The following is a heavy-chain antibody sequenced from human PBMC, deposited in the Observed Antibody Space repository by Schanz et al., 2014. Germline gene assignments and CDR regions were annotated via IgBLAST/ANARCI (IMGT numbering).Heavy chain of an antibody. V-gene: IGHV1-3*04. D-gene: IGHD6-13*01. CDR2: INTASGNT. Sequence: QVQLVQSGPEVKKPGSSVKVSCKASGGTFNSYTINWVRQAPGRRLEWMGWINTASGNTRYSEAFQGRVTMTRDTSASTAYMELTSLRSEDTAVYYCASSGAGYSSSWDFDYWGQGTLVTVSS. CDR3: ASSGAGYSSSWDFDY. CDR1: GGTFNSYT. J-gene: IGHJ4*02.